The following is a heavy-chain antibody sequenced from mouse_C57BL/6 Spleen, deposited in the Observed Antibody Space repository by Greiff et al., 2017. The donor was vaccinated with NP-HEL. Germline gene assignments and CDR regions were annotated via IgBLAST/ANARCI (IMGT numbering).Heavy chain of an antibody. D-gene: IGHD2-2*01. CDR2: IHPNSGST. Sequence: VQLQQPGAELVKPGASVKLSCKASGYTFTSYWMHWVKQRPGQGLEWIGMIHPNSGSTNYNEKFKSKATLTVDKSSSTAYMQLSSLTSEDSAVYYCAPLRGYGYSYAMDYWGQGTSVTVSS. CDR1: GYTFTSYW. CDR3: APLRGYGYSYAMDY. J-gene: IGHJ4*01. V-gene: IGHV1-64*01.